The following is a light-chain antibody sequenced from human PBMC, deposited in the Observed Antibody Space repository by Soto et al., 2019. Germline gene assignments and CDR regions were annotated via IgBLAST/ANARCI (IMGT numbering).Light chain of an antibody. Sequence: EIVMTQSPATLSVSPGERATLSCRASQSVTSNNLAWYQQKPGQAPRLLIYGASSRATGIPDRFSGSGSGTDFTLTISRLEPEDFAVYYCQHYVSPPITFGQGTRLEIK. CDR3: QHYVSPPIT. J-gene: IGKJ5*01. V-gene: IGKV3-20*01. CDR1: QSVTSNN. CDR2: GAS.